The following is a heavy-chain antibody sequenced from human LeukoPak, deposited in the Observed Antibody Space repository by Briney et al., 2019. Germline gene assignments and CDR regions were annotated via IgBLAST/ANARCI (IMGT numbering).Heavy chain of an antibody. CDR1: GFTVSSNY. CDR2: IYSSGST. V-gene: IGHV3-66*01. Sequence: GGSLRLSCAASGFTVSSNYMSWVRQAPGKGLEWVADIYSSGSTYYADSVKGRFTISRDNSKNTLSLQMNGLRAEDTAVYYCASLWLGELAFDYWGQGALRTVSS. J-gene: IGHJ4*02. CDR3: ASLWLGELAFDY. D-gene: IGHD3-10*01.